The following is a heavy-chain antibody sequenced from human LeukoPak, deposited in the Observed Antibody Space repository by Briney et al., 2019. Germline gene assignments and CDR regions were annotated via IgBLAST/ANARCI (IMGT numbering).Heavy chain of an antibody. CDR3: ATKVLRSGYTYGFGNY. V-gene: IGHV1-24*01. CDR1: GYTLTELS. Sequence: ASVKVSCKVSGYTLTELSMHWVRQAPGKGLEWMGGFDPEDGETIYAQKFQGRVTMTEDTSTDTAYMELSSLRSEDTAVYYCATKVLRSGYTYGFGNYWGQGTLVTASS. D-gene: IGHD5-18*01. CDR2: FDPEDGET. J-gene: IGHJ4*02.